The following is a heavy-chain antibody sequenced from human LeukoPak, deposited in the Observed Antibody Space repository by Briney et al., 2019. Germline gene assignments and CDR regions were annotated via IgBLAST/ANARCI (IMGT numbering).Heavy chain of an antibody. CDR2: VSSSGSTI. Sequence: GGSLRLSCAASGFTFSNYEMNWVREAPGKGLEWVSNVSSSGSTIYYADSVKGRFTISRDNAKNTLYLQMNSLRAEDTALYYCARARVFPLPAANYYYYYMDVWGKGTTVTVSS. D-gene: IGHD2-2*01. V-gene: IGHV3-48*03. J-gene: IGHJ6*03. CDR1: GFTFSNYE. CDR3: ARARVFPLPAANYYYYYMDV.